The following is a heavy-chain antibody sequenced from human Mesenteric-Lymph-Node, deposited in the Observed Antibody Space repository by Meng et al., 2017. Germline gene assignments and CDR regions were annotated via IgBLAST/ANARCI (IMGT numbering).Heavy chain of an antibody. CDR2: IYYSGST. D-gene: IGHD3-9*01. V-gene: IGHV4-31*03. CDR1: GGSISSGGYY. J-gene: IGHJ5*02. Sequence: SETLSLTCTVSGGSISSGGYYWSWIRQHPGKGLEWIGYIYYSGSTYYNPSLKSRVTISVDTSKNQFSLKLSSVTAADTAVYYCARGVEIFPTENWFDPWGQGTLVTVSS. CDR3: ARGVEIFPTENWFDP.